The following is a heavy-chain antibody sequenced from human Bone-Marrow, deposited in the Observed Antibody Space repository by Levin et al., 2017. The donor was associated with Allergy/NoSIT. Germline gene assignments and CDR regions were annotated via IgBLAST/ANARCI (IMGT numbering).Heavy chain of an antibody. CDR2: IFYTGST. CDR1: GVSINNNDYF. J-gene: IGHJ4*02. Sequence: MASETLSLTCTVSGVSINNNDYFWGWIRQPPGKGLEWVGSIFYTGSTYYNPSLRSRVTMSVDTSKNQFTLNLSSVTAADTAVYYCARQYYYDNSGHYRGEFDYWGQGTLVTVSS. D-gene: IGHD3-22*01. CDR3: ARQYYYDNSGHYRGEFDY. V-gene: IGHV4-39*01.